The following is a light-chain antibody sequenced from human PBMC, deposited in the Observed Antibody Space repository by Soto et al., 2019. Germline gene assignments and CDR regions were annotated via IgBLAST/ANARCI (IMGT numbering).Light chain of an antibody. V-gene: IGKV3-20*01. Sequence: EIVLTQSPGTLSFSPGERATLSCRASQSVSSSYLAWYQQKPGQAPRLLIYGASSRATGIPDRFSGSGSGTDFTLTTSRLEPEDFAVYYCQQYGSSRTFGQGTKV. CDR2: GAS. J-gene: IGKJ1*01. CDR1: QSVSSSY. CDR3: QQYGSSRT.